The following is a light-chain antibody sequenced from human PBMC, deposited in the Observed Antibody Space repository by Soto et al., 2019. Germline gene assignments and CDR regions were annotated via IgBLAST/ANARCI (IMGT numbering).Light chain of an antibody. CDR3: QQYGRSPLT. J-gene: IGKJ4*01. V-gene: IGKV3-20*01. Sequence: EIVLTQSPGTLSLSPGERATLSCRASQSVTSSYLAWYQQKPGQAPRLLIYGASSRATGNPDRFSGSGSGTDFPLTISRLEPEDFAVYYCQQYGRSPLTFGGGTKVEIK. CDR1: QSVTSSY. CDR2: GAS.